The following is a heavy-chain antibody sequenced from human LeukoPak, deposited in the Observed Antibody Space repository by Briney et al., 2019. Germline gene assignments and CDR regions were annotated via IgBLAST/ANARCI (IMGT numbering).Heavy chain of an antibody. J-gene: IGHJ1*01. CDR2: IYYSGST. CDR3: ARDRAYPRFQH. V-gene: IGHV4-39*07. Sequence: PSETLSLTCTVSGGSISSSSYYWGWIRQPPGKGLEWIGSIYYSGSTYYNPSLKSRVTISVDTSKNQFSLKLSSVTAADTAVYYCARDRAYPRFQHWGQGTLVTVSS. CDR1: GGSISSSSYY.